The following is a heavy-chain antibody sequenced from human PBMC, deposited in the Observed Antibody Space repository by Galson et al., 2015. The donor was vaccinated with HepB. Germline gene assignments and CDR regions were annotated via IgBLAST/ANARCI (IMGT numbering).Heavy chain of an antibody. J-gene: IGHJ4*02. V-gene: IGHV1-69*13. D-gene: IGHD3-22*01. CDR2: IIPIFGTA. Sequence: SVKVSCKASGGTFSSYTISWVRQAPGQGLEWMGGIIPIFGTANYAQKFQGRVTITADESTSTAYMELSSLRSEDTAVYYCAVYYYDSSGYYYAFDYWGQGTLVTVSS. CDR1: GGTFSSYT. CDR3: AVYYYDSSGYYYAFDY.